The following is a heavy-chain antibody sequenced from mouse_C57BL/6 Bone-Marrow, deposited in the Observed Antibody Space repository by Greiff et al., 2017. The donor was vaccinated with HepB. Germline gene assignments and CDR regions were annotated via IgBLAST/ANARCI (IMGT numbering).Heavy chain of an antibody. J-gene: IGHJ3*01. CDR1: GYTFTSYW. V-gene: IGHV1-61*01. Sequence: VQLQQPGAELVRPGSSVKLSCKASGYTFTSYWMDWVKQRPGQGLEWIGNIYPSDSETHYNQKFKDKATLTVDKSSSTAYMQLSSLTSEDSAVYYCAREGGRGFAYWGQGTLVTVSA. CDR3: AREGGRGFAY. CDR2: IYPSDSET. D-gene: IGHD1-1*01.